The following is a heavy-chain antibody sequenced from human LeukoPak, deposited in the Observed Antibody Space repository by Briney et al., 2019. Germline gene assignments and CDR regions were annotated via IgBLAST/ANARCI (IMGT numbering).Heavy chain of an antibody. V-gene: IGHV1-2*04. J-gene: IGHJ6*03. Sequence: ASVKVSCKASGYTFTGYYMHWVRQAPGQGLEWMGWINPNSGGTNYAQKFQGWVTMTRDTSISTAYMELSRLRSDDTAVYYCARDPNSRVVRTYYYYMDVWGKGTTVTVSS. CDR2: INPNSGGT. CDR1: GYTFTGYY. D-gene: IGHD4-23*01. CDR3: ARDPNSRVVRTYYYYMDV.